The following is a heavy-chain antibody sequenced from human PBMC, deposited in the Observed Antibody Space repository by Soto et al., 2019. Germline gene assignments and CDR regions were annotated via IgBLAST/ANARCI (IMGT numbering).Heavy chain of an antibody. CDR2: ISWDGGST. V-gene: IGHV3-43*01. CDR3: AKDGGELLGYGMDV. D-gene: IGHD1-26*01. CDR1: GFTFDDYT. J-gene: IGHJ6*02. Sequence: GGSLRLPCAASGFTFDDYTMHWVRQAPGKGLEWVSLISWDGGSTYYADSVKGRFTISRDNSKNSLYLQMNSLRTEDTALYYCAKDGGELLGYGMDVWGQGTTVTVS.